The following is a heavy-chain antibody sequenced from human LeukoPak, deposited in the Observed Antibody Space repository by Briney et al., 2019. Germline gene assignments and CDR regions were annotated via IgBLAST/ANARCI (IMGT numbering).Heavy chain of an antibody. Sequence: SETLSLTCTVSGGSISSYYRSWIRQPAGKGLEWIGRIYTSGDTNYNPSLKSRVTMSVDTSKNQFSLRLNSVTAADTAVYYCAREESGYCNGGSCPFYFDSWGQGTLVTVSS. J-gene: IGHJ4*02. CDR3: AREESGYCNGGSCPFYFDS. D-gene: IGHD2-15*01. CDR1: GGSISSYY. CDR2: IYTSGDT. V-gene: IGHV4-4*07.